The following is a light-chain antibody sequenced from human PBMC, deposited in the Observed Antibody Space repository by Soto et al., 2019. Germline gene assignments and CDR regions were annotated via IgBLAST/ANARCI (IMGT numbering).Light chain of an antibody. V-gene: IGLV2-14*01. CDR2: EVS. CDR1: SSDVGRYDY. CDR3: SSYSISTAYL. J-gene: IGLJ1*01. Sequence: QSVLTQPASVSGSPGQSITISGTGTSSDVGRYDYVSWYQLHPGKAPKLMVFEVSNRPSGVSYRFSGSKSGNTASLTISGLQADDEADYFCSSYSISTAYLFGTGTKVTVL.